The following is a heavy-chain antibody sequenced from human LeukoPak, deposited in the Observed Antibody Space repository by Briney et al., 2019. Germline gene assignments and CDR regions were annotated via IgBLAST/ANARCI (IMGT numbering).Heavy chain of an antibody. D-gene: IGHD6-13*01. J-gene: IGHJ4*02. CDR3: ARDPGVAIAAAGGDY. Sequence: ASVKVSCKASGYTFTGYYMHWVRQAPGQGLEWMGWINPNSGGTNYAQKFQGRVTMTRDTSISTAYMELSRLRSDDTAVYYCARDPGVAIAAAGGDYWGQGTLVTVSS. CDR1: GYTFTGYY. CDR2: INPNSGGT. V-gene: IGHV1-2*02.